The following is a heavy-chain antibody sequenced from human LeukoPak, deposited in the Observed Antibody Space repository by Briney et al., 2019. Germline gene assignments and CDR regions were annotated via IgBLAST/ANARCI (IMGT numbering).Heavy chain of an antibody. CDR2: ISSSSSYI. CDR1: GFTFSSYS. Sequence: PGGSLRLSCAASGFTFSSYSMNWVRQAPGKGLEWVSSISSSSSYIYYADSVKGRFTISRDNAKNSLYLQMNSLRAEDRAVYYCARDAAVAGTFDYWGQGTLVTVSS. V-gene: IGHV3-21*01. CDR3: ARDAAVAGTFDY. D-gene: IGHD6-19*01. J-gene: IGHJ4*02.